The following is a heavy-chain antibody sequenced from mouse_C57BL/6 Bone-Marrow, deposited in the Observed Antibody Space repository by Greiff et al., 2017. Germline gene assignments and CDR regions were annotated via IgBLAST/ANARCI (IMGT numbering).Heavy chain of an antibody. CDR3: TTRLWLRRSWFAY. D-gene: IGHD2-2*01. Sequence: EVQLQQSGAELVRPGASVKLSCTASGFNIKDDYMHWVKQRPEQGLEWIGWIDPENGDTEYASKFQGKATITADTSSNTAYLQLSSLTSEDTAVYYCTTRLWLRRSWFAYWGQGTLVTVSA. CDR1: GFNIKDDY. J-gene: IGHJ3*01. CDR2: IDPENGDT. V-gene: IGHV14-4*01.